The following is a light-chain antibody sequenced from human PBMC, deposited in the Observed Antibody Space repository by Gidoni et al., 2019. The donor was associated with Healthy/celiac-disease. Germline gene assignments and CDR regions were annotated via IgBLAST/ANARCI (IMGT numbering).Light chain of an antibody. CDR3: QKYYSTPWT. CDR2: CAS. CDR1: QSALYSSNNKNY. V-gene: IGKV4-1*01. J-gene: IGKJ1*01. Sequence: IVMTQSPDSLALSLGERATINCKSRQSALYSSNNKNYLAWYQQQPGQPPKLLICCASTRESGVTDGFSDSGTETDFTHNNSSLRAGDGAVYYCQKYYSTPWTFXQXTKVEIK.